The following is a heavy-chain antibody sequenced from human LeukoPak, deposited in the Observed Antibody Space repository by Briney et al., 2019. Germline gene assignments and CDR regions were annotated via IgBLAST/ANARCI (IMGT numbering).Heavy chain of an antibody. D-gene: IGHD6-13*01. J-gene: IGHJ4*02. CDR2: INHSGST. CDR1: GGSFSGYY. Sequence: SETLSLTCAVDGGSFSGYYWSWIRQPPGKGLEWIGEINHSGSTNYNPSLKSRVTISVDTSKNQFSLKLSSVTAADTAVYYCASALAAGSFDYWGQGTLVTVSS. CDR3: ASALAAGSFDY. V-gene: IGHV4-34*01.